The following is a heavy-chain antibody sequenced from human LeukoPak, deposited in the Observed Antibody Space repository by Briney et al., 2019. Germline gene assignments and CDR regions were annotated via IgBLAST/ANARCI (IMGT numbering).Heavy chain of an antibody. J-gene: IGHJ5*02. CDR1: GGSISSSSYY. CDR2: IYYSGST. CDR3: ARQPKRYSSSWYGTQWFDP. Sequence: PSETLSLTCTVSGGSISSSSYYWGCIRQPPGKGLEWIGSIYYSGSTYYNPSLKSRVTISVDTSKNQFSLKLSSVTAADTAVYYCARQPKRYSSSWYGTQWFDPWGQGTLVTVSS. V-gene: IGHV4-39*01. D-gene: IGHD6-13*01.